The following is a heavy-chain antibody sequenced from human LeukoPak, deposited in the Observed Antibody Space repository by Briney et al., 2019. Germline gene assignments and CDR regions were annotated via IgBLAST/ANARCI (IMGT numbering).Heavy chain of an antibody. CDR2: IKQDGSEK. CDR1: GFTISNYW. V-gene: IGHV3-7*01. D-gene: IGHD1/OR15-1a*01. Sequence: GGSLRLSCAASGFTISNYWMSWVRQAPGKGLEWVANIKQDGSEKYYVASVKGRFTISRDNAKNPLYLQMNSLRAEYTAVYYFARDRTPGDWGQGTLVTVSS. CDR3: ARDRTPGD. J-gene: IGHJ4*02.